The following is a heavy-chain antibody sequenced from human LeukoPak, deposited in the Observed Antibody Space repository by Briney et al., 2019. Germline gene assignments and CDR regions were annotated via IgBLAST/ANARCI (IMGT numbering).Heavy chain of an antibody. D-gene: IGHD3-10*01. J-gene: IGHJ6*04. V-gene: IGHV1-8*03. CDR2: MNPYSGDR. Sequence: ASVKVSCKTSGYTFTTYHINWVRQATGQGLEWLGWMNPYSGDRGYAQKFQGRLSITSDTSISTAYMELSSLRSDDTAVYYCTTDRVDRSFDVWGKGTAVSVSS. CDR3: TTDRVDRSFDV. CDR1: GYTFTTYH.